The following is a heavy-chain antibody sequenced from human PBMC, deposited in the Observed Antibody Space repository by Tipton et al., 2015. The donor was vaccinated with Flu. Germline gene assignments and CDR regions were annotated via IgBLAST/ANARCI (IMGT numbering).Heavy chain of an antibody. D-gene: IGHD3-3*01. J-gene: IGHJ4*02. CDR1: GGSISSYY. CDR2: IYYSGST. CDR3: ARGPRITICGVVIRSFNY. Sequence: TLSLTCTVSGGSISSYYWSWIRQPPGKGLDWIGYIYYSGSTNYNPSLKSRVTISVDTSKNQFSLKLSSVTAADTAVYYCARGPRITICGVVIRSFNYWGQGTLVTVSS. V-gene: IGHV4-59*12.